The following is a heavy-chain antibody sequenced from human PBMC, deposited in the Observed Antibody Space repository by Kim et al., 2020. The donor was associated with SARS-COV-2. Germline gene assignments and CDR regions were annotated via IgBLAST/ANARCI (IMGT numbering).Heavy chain of an antibody. CDR1: GFTFSSYS. CDR3: ASDGYSSSWYYYGMDV. D-gene: IGHD6-13*01. Sequence: GGSLRLSCAASGFTFSSYSMHWVRQAPGKGLEWVAVIWYDGSNKYYADSVKGRFTISRDNSKNTLYLQMNSLRAEDTAVYYCASDGYSSSWYYYGMDVWGQGTTVTVSS. CDR2: IWYDGSNK. J-gene: IGHJ6*02. V-gene: IGHV3-33*01.